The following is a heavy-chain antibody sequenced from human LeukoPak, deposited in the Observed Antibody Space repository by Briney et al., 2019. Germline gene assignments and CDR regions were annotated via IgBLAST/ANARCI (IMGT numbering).Heavy chain of an antibody. CDR3: AAGITLVRGGTFDI. V-gene: IGHV3-73*01. Sequence: GGSLRLSCAASGFTFSGFIIHWVRQAPGKGLEWIGRVTSKTNSYPTAYAASVKGRFTVSRDDSKKTAYLQMNSLKTEDTAVYYCAAGITLVRGGTFDIWGQGTMVIVSS. CDR2: VTSKTNSYPT. CDR1: GFTFSGFI. J-gene: IGHJ3*02. D-gene: IGHD3-10*01.